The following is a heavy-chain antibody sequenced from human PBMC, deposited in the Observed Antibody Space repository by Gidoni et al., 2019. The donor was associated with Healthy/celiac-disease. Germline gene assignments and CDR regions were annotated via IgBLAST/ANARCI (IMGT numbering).Heavy chain of an antibody. CDR3: ARDLGVVAATSCWFDP. D-gene: IGHD2-15*01. Sequence: QVQLVQSGAEVKQPGSSVKVSCKASGGTFSSYAISWVRQAPGQGLEWMGRLIPIRGIANYAQKFQGRATITADKSTSTAYMELSSLRSEDTAVYYCARDLGVVAATSCWFDPWGQGTLVTVSS. CDR2: LIPIRGIA. V-gene: IGHV1-69*04. J-gene: IGHJ5*02. CDR1: GGTFSSYA.